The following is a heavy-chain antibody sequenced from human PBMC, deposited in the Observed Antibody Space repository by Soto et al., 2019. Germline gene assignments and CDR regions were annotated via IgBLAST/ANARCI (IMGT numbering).Heavy chain of an antibody. Sequence: VQLVQSGAEVKKPGESLKISCKGTGYFFSNYWIGWVRQMPGKGLEWMGAVQPLDSDTRNSPSLQGQVTISADNSISPAYLQWRRLKASDTAMYYCVRIVSGYDWGLYYMDVWGKGTTVTVSS. CDR3: VRIVSGYDWGLYYMDV. D-gene: IGHD5-12*01. J-gene: IGHJ6*03. CDR1: GYFFSNYW. V-gene: IGHV5-51*03. CDR2: VQPLDSDT.